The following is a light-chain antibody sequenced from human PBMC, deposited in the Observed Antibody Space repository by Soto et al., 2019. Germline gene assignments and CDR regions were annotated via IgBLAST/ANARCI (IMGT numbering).Light chain of an antibody. V-gene: IGLV2-14*01. CDR3: SSYTRGSTHVL. J-gene: IGLJ2*01. CDR1: SSDFGDYNS. Sequence: QSALTQPASVSGSPGQSITISCTGTSSDFGDYNSVSWYQQHPGKAPKLMIYEVSNRPSGVSNRFSASKSGNTASLTISGLQAEDEADYYCSSYTRGSTHVLFGGGTKLTVL. CDR2: EVS.